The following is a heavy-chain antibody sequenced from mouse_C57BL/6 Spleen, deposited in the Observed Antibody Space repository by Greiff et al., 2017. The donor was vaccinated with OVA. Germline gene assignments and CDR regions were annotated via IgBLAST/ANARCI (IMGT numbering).Heavy chain of an antibody. V-gene: IGHV5-16*01. CDR3: AREITTAPYAMDY. D-gene: IGHD1-2*01. J-gene: IGHJ4*01. CDR1: GFTFSDYY. Sequence: EVQLVESEGGLVQPGSSMKLSCTASGFTFSDYYMAWVRQVPEKGLEWVANINYDGSSTYYLDSLKSRFIISRDNAKNILYLQMSSLKSEDTATYYWAREITTAPYAMDYWGQGTSVTVSS. CDR2: INYDGSST.